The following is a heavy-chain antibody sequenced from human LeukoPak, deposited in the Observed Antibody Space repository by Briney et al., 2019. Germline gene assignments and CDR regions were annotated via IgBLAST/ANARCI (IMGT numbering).Heavy chain of an antibody. CDR3: VRGGGLLPDY. J-gene: IGHJ4*02. CDR2: IKPDGSEQ. D-gene: IGHD1-26*01. Sequence: GGSLRLSCAASGFTFNRSWMSWVRQAPERGLEWVANIKPDGSEQYYVDSVKGRFTISRDNAKNSMYLQISSLRAEDTAVYYCVRGGGLLPDYWGQGTPVTVSS. V-gene: IGHV3-7*01. CDR1: GFTFNRSW.